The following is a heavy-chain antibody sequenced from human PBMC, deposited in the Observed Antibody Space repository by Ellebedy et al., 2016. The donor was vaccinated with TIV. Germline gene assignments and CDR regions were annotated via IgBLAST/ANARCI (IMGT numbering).Heavy chain of an antibody. Sequence: GESLKISCAASGFTFSSFALSWVRQAPGIGLEWVSAIGYDAVATHYADSLKGRFTISRDNFGNMLYLQMNSLGAEDTAVYYCAREGGTYYSAHFDQWGQGTPVTVSS. J-gene: IGHJ4*02. CDR1: GFTFSSFA. D-gene: IGHD1-26*01. CDR2: IGYDAVAT. CDR3: AREGGTYYSAHFDQ. V-gene: IGHV3-23*01.